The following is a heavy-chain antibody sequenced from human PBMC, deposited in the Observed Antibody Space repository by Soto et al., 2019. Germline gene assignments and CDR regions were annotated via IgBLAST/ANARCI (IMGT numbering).Heavy chain of an antibody. Sequence: GGSLRLSCAASGFTFSSYEMNWVRQAPGKGLEWVSYISSSGSTIYYTDSVKGRFTISRDNAKNSLYLQMNSLRAEDTAVYYCPADPVLRFLDWLDTPYGMDVWGQGTTVTVSS. CDR2: ISSSGSTI. D-gene: IGHD3-3*01. CDR3: PADPVLRFLDWLDTPYGMDV. V-gene: IGHV3-48*03. CDR1: GFTFSSYE. J-gene: IGHJ6*02.